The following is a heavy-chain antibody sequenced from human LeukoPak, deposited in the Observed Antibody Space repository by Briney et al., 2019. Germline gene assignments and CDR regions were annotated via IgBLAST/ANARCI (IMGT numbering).Heavy chain of an antibody. D-gene: IGHD2-2*01. CDR1: GFTFSSYG. CDR2: ISYDGSNK. J-gene: IGHJ4*02. Sequence: GGSLRLSCAASASGFTFSSYGMHWVRQAPGKGLEWVAVISYDGSNKYYADSVKGRFTISRDNSKNTLYLQMNSLRAEDTAVYYCARQYQLYYFDYWGQGTLVTVSS. CDR3: ARQYQLYYFDY. V-gene: IGHV3-30*19.